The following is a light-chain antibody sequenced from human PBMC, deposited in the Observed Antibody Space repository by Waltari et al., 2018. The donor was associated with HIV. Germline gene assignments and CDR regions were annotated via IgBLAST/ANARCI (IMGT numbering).Light chain of an antibody. V-gene: IGLV2-8*01. CDR1: RSDVGCYSF. Sequence: QSAPTPPPSAPGSPGHSVIIPCTGTRSDVGCYSFCSWYQHHPGKGPKLLLYEVTKRPSGVPDRFSGSKSAKTAFLAVSGLQADDEGDYYCSSYAGSNNPVLFGGGTKLTVL. CDR3: SSYAGSNNPVL. J-gene: IGLJ2*01. CDR2: EVT.